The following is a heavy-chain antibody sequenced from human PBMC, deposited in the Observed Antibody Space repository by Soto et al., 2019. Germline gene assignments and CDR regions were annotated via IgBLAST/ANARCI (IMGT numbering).Heavy chain of an antibody. Sequence: SETLSLTCAVYGASLSDNYCNWLRQPPGKGLEWIGEINHSGNTNYNPSLRSRVTISMDTSKNQFSLNLDSVTAADTAVYFCARDFAYFDSWGQGTLVTVSS. J-gene: IGHJ4*02. D-gene: IGHD3-3*01. CDR3: ARDFAYFDS. CDR1: GASLSDNY. V-gene: IGHV4-34*01. CDR2: INHSGNT.